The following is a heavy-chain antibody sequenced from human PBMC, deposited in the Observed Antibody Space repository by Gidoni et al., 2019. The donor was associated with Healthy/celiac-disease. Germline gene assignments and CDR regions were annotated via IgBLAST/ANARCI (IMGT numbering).Heavy chain of an antibody. D-gene: IGHD2-15*01. J-gene: IGHJ4*02. CDR1: GFTISDYY. CDR3: ARASRGNPHDY. V-gene: IGHV3-11*01. CDR2: ISSSGSTI. Sequence: QLLLVQSGGGLVKPGGPLKLSCAASGFTISDYYMSWIRQAPGKGLEWVAYISSSGSTIYYADSVKGRFTISRDNAKNSLYLQMNSLRAEDTAVYYCARASRGNPHDYWGQGTLVTVSS.